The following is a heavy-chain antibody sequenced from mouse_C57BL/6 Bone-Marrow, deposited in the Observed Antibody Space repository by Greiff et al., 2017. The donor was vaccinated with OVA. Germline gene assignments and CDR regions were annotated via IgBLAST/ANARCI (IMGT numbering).Heavy chain of an antibody. Sequence: EVQLVESGGGLVQPKGSLKLSCAASGFSFNTYAMNWVRQAPGKGLEWVARIRSKSNNYATYYADSVKDRFTISRDDSESIRYLQMNNLKTEDTAMYYCVRCGYPHYYAMDYWGQGTSVTVSS. J-gene: IGHJ4*01. CDR2: IRSKSNNYAT. V-gene: IGHV10-1*01. CDR3: VRCGYPHYYAMDY. D-gene: IGHD2-2*01. CDR1: GFSFNTYA.